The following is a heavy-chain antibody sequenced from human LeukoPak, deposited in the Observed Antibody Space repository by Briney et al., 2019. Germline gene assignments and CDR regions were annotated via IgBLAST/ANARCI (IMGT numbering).Heavy chain of an antibody. CDR3: ARGGGPSNWFDP. CDR2: INHLGST. D-gene: IGHD4-23*01. J-gene: IGHJ5*02. V-gene: IGHV4-34*01. CDR1: GESFSAYY. Sequence: AVYGESFSAYYWTWIRQSPGKGLEWIGEINHLGSTNYNPSLESRVTISVDTSKSQFSLKLSSVTAADTAVYYCARGGGPSNWFDPWGQGTLVTVSS.